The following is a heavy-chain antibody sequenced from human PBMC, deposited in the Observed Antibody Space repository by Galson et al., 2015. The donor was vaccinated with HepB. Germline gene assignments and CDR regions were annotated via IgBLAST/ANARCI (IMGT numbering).Heavy chain of an antibody. CDR1: GATISKSG. D-gene: IGHD3-10*02. Sequence: SLRLSCAASGATISKSGMHWVRQAPGRGLEWVAGISHDGSNKIYADSVKGRITISRDNSENTLSLQMDSLRDEDTAVYFCAKGAYTNILLSGGWFDSWGQGTLVTVSS. CDR3: AKGAYTNILLSGGWFDS. J-gene: IGHJ5*01. V-gene: IGHV3-30*18. CDR2: ISHDGSNK.